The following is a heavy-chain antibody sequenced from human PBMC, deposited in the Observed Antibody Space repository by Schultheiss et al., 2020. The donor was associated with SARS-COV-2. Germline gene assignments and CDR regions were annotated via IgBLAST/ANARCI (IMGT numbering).Heavy chain of an antibody. J-gene: IGHJ4*02. CDR3: AKDEQQLVGIDY. D-gene: IGHD6-13*01. CDR2: INSDGSST. V-gene: IGHV3-74*01. CDR1: GFTFSSYW. Sequence: GESLKISCAASGFTFSSYWMHWVRQAPGKGLVWVSRINSDGSSTSYADSVKGRFTISRDNSKNTLYLQMNSLRAEDTAVYYCAKDEQQLVGIDYWGQGTLVTVSS.